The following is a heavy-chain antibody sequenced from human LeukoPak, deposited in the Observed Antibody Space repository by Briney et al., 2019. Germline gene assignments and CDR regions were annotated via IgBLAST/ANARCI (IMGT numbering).Heavy chain of an antibody. J-gene: IGHJ4*02. V-gene: IGHV3-74*01. CDR2: INSDGSST. D-gene: IGHD4-23*01. CDR3: ATESPGGLASDY. Sequence: PGGSLRLSCAASGFTFSSYWMHWVRQAPGKGLVWVSRINSDGSSTSYADSVKGRFTISRDNAKNTLYLQMNSLRAEDTAVYYCATESPGGLASDYWGQGTLVTVSS. CDR1: GFTFSSYW.